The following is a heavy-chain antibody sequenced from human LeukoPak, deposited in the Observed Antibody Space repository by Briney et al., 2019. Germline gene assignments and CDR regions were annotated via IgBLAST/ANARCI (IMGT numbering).Heavy chain of an antibody. CDR3: ARGPGYSSGWYVLSVDY. CDR1: GFTFSSYA. V-gene: IGHV3-30-3*01. CDR2: ISYDGSIK. Sequence: GRSLRLSCAASGFTFSSYAMHWVRQAPGKGLEWVAVISYDGSIKYYADSVKGRFTTSRDNSKNMLYLQMNSLSAEDTAVYYCARGPGYSSGWYVLSVDYWGQGTLVTVSS. J-gene: IGHJ4*02. D-gene: IGHD6-19*01.